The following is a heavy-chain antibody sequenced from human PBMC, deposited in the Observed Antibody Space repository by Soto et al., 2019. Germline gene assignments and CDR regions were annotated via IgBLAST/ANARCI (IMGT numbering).Heavy chain of an antibody. J-gene: IGHJ6*02. D-gene: IGHD3-10*01. Sequence: GGSLRLSCAASGFSFSGYNMNWVRQAPGKGLEWVSFISSSGTYTYYADSVKGRFTISRDNAKNTLNLQMNSLRAEDTALYYCADPPGPGANYYGVDVWGQGTTVTVSS. CDR1: GFSFSGYN. V-gene: IGHV3-21*04. CDR3: ADPPGPGANYYGVDV. CDR2: ISSSGTYT.